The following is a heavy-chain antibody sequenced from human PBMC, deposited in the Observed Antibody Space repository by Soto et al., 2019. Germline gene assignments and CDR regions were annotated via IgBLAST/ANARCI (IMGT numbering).Heavy chain of an antibody. D-gene: IGHD3-3*01. CDR1: GYFFTSYY. Sequence: ASVKVSCEASGYFFTSYYMHWVRQAPGQGLEWMGIINPSGGSTSYAQKFQGRVTMTRDTSTSTVYMELSSLRSEDTAVYYCARVSYDFWSGGLAFDIWGQGTMVTVSS. CDR3: ARVSYDFWSGGLAFDI. V-gene: IGHV1-46*01. J-gene: IGHJ3*02. CDR2: INPSGGST.